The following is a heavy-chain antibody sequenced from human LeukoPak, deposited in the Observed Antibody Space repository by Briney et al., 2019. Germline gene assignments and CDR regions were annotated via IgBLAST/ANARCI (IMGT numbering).Heavy chain of an antibody. V-gene: IGHV3-23*01. CDR3: AKDREEYYDFWSGYLARIYFDY. CDR1: GFTFSSYA. CDR2: ISGSGGST. D-gene: IGHD3-3*01. Sequence: GGSLRLSCAASGFTFSSYAMSWVRQAPGKGLEWVSAISGSGGSTYYADSVKGRFTISRDNSKNTLYLQMNSLRAEDTAVYYCAKDREEYYDFWSGYLARIYFDYWGRGTLVTVSS. J-gene: IGHJ4*02.